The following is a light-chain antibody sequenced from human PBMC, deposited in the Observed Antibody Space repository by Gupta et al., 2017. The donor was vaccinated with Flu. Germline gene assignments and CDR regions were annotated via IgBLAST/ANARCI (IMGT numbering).Light chain of an antibody. Sequence: DIVMTQYPDSMAVSLGERATINCKSSQSVLYSTNNKNYLAWYQQKPGQPPKLLIYWASTRESGVPYRFSSGSGTDFTLTISSLQAEDVAVYYCQQYYSTPFTFGQGTKVEIK. V-gene: IGKV4-1*01. J-gene: IGKJ1*01. CDR1: QSVLYSTNNKNY. CDR2: WAS. CDR3: QQYYSTPFT.